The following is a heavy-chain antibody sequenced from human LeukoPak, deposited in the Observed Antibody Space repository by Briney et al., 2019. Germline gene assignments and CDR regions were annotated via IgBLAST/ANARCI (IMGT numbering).Heavy chain of an antibody. CDR1: GFTFGDDA. CDR2: IRSKAYGGTT. Sequence: GGSLRLSCTASGFTFGDDAMSWFRQAPGKGLEWVGFIRSKAYGGTTEYAASVKGRFTISRDDSKSIAYLQMNSLKTEDTAVYYCTRDLVDIVVVPAARDLNWFDPWGQGTLVTVSS. J-gene: IGHJ5*02. V-gene: IGHV3-49*03. D-gene: IGHD2-2*01. CDR3: TRDLVDIVVVPAARDLNWFDP.